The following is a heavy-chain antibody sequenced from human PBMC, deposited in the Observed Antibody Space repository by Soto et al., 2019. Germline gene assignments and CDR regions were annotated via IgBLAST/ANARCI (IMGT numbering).Heavy chain of an antibody. CDR2: ISGSGGST. Sequence: GGSLRLSCEASGFTFSSYAMSWVRQAQGKGLEWVSAISGSGGSTYYADSVKGRFTISTDNSKNTLYLQRNSRRAEDKAVDYCSKDNGAGRFGELLSAFDIWGQGTMVTVSS. J-gene: IGHJ3*02. CDR1: GFTFSSYA. V-gene: IGHV3-23*01. CDR3: SKDNGAGRFGELLSAFDI. D-gene: IGHD3-10*01.